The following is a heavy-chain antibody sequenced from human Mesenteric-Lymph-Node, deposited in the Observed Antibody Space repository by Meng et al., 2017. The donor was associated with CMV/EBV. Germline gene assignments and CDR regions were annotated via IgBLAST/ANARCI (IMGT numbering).Heavy chain of an antibody. J-gene: IGHJ3*02. Sequence: ASVKVSCKASGYTFTSYYMHWVRQAPGQGLEWMGIINPSGGSTSYAQKFQGRVTMTRDTSTSTVYMELSSLRSEDTAVYYCARIYSGSYHRDAFDIWGQGTMVTVSS. D-gene: IGHD1-26*01. CDR2: INPSGGST. CDR1: GYTFTSYY. V-gene: IGHV1-46*01. CDR3: ARIYSGSYHRDAFDI.